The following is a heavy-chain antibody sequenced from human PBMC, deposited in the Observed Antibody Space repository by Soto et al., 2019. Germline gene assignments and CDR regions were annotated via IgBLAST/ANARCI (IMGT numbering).Heavy chain of an antibody. V-gene: IGHV1-18*01. J-gene: IGHJ6*02. D-gene: IGHD3-16*01. CDR2: ISPYTGNT. CDR3: VMVDNYVTPTPQDV. CDR1: GYIFVNYG. Sequence: QVQLVQSGDEVKKPGASVKVSCKASGYIFVNYGIAWVRQAPGQGLEWMGWISPYTGNTHSATKIQGRLTMTTDTSPSTAYMDLGRLTSDDTAVYYCVMVDNYVTPTPQDVWVQGTTFTVSS.